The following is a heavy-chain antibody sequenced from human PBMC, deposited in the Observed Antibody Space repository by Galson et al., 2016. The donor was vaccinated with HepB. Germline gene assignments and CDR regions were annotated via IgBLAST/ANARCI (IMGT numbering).Heavy chain of an antibody. CDR1: GFTVSDYY. V-gene: IGHV3-53*01. J-gene: IGHJ6*03. Sequence: SLRLSCAASGFTVSDYYMTWVRQAPGKGLEWVSVVFLGGSTYYAQSVEGRFTISRDDSKNTLHLQMISLTAEDTAVYFCARTSYRECTGTHCVNFRYYYYFMDVWSKGTTVTVSS. CDR3: ARTSYRECTGTHCVNFRYYYYFMDV. CDR2: VFLGGST. D-gene: IGHD2-8*02.